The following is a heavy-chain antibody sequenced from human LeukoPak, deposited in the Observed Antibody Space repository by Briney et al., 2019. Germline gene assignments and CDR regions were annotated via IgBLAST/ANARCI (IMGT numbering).Heavy chain of an antibody. Sequence: GGSLRLSCAASGFTFSSYDMHWVRQPTGKGLEWVSAIGTAGDTYYSHSVKGRFTISRENAKNSLYLQMNSLRAEDTAVYYCAKVSVMITFGGVIIHYFDYWGQGTLVTVSS. D-gene: IGHD3-16*02. J-gene: IGHJ4*02. CDR3: AKVSVMITFGGVIIHYFDY. CDR1: GFTFSSYD. V-gene: IGHV3-13*01. CDR2: IGTAGDT.